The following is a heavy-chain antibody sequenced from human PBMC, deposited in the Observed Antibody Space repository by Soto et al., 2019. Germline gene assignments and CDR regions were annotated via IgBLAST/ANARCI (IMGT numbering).Heavy chain of an antibody. D-gene: IGHD2-15*01. V-gene: IGHV3-30*04. J-gene: IGHJ6*02. CDR1: ASTFSNYI. CDR3: AGGDNYYALGV. CDR2: ISYDGSNS. Sequence: QLQLVESGGGVVQPGRSLRLSCAASASTFSNYIMHWVRQAPGKGLEWVAFISYDGSNSNNADFVEGRFTISRDNPKNMLYLQLSSLRPDDTAVYYCAGGDNYYALGVWGQGTTVTVSS.